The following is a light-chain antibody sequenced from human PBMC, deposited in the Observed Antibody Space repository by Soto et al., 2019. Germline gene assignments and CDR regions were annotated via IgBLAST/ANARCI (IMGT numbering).Light chain of an antibody. J-gene: IGKJ5*01. CDR1: QSVSRSY. Sequence: ETVLTQPPGTLSLSPGERATLSCRASQSVSRSYLAWYQQKPGQAPRLLIYGASSRATGIPDRFGGSGSGTDFTLTISSLQSEDFAIYYCQQYNMWPPITFGQGTRLEIK. V-gene: IGKV3-20*01. CDR3: QQYNMWPPIT. CDR2: GAS.